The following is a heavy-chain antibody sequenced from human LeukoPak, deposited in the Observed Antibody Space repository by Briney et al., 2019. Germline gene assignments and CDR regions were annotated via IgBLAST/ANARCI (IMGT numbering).Heavy chain of an antibody. CDR1: GYTFTSYD. Sequence: ASVKVSCKASGYTFTSYDINWVRQATGQGLEWMGWMNPNSGNTGYAQKFQGRVTITRNTSISTAYMELRSLRSEDTAVYYCARGLGSTSHFDYWGQGTLVTVSS. CDR3: ARGLGSTSHFDY. V-gene: IGHV1-8*03. J-gene: IGHJ4*02. D-gene: IGHD2-2*01. CDR2: MNPNSGNT.